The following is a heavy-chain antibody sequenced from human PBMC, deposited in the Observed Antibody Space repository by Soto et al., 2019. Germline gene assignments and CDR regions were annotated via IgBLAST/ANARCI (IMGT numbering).Heavy chain of an antibody. CDR1: GFTFSSYA. CDR2: ISGSGGST. CDR3: AKEVSPHGDNVTPFDY. V-gene: IGHV3-23*01. J-gene: IGHJ4*02. Sequence: GGSLRLSCAASGFTFSSYAMSWVRQAPGKGLEWVSAISGSGGSTYYADSVKGRFTISRDNSKNTLYLQMNSLRAEDTAVYYCAKEVSPHGDNVTPFDYWGQGTLVTVSS. D-gene: IGHD4-17*01.